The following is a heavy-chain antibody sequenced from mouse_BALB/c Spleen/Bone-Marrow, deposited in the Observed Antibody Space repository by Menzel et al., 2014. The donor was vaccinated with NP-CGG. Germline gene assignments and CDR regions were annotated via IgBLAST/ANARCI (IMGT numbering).Heavy chain of an antibody. V-gene: IGHV1S130*01. J-gene: IGHJ2*01. Sequence: QVQLQQSGSVLVRPGASVKLSCKASGYTFTNSWIHWAKQRPGQGLEWIGEIHPNSGNTNYNEKFKGKATLTVDTSPNTAYVDLSSLTSEDSAVYYCARHHRFAYYFDYWGQGTTLTVSS. CDR2: IHPNSGNT. CDR3: ARHHRFAYYFDY. CDR1: GYTFTNSW.